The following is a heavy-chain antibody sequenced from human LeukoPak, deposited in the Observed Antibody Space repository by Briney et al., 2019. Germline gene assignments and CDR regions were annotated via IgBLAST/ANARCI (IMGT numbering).Heavy chain of an antibody. J-gene: IGHJ4*02. V-gene: IGHV3-11*01. Sequence: GGSLRLSCAASGFTFSDYYMSWIRQAPGKGLEWVSYISSSGSTIHYADSVKGRFTISRDNAKNSLYLQMNSLRAEDTAVYYCASRLNGGPPPKWGQGTLVTVSS. CDR3: ASRLNGGPPPK. D-gene: IGHD4-23*01. CDR1: GFTFSDYY. CDR2: ISSSGSTI.